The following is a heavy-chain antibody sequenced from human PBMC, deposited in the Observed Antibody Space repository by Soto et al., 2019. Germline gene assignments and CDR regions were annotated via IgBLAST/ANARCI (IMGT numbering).Heavy chain of an antibody. D-gene: IGHD6-13*01. Sequence: EVQLLESGGGLVQPGGSLRLSCAAPGITFSSYAMSWVRQAPGKGLEWVSAISGSGGSTYYADSVKGRFTISRDNSKNTLYLQMNSLRAEDTAVYYCAKDPLAAAGSDYWGQGTLVTVSS. J-gene: IGHJ4*02. CDR2: ISGSGGST. CDR3: AKDPLAAAGSDY. V-gene: IGHV3-23*01. CDR1: GITFSSYA.